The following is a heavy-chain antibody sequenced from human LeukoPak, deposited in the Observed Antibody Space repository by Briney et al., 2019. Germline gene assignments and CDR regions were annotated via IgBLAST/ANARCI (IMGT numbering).Heavy chain of an antibody. CDR3: AKVPRIAAAGTGVPY. CDR2: IYSDGIST. CDR1: GFTFSSYW. J-gene: IGHJ4*02. D-gene: IGHD6-13*01. V-gene: IGHV3-74*01. Sequence: GGSLRLSCAASGFTFSSYWMHWVRQAPGKGLVWVSRIYSDGISTSYADSVKGRFTISRDNSKNTLYLQMNSLRAEDTAVYYCAKVPRIAAAGTGVPYWGQGTLVTVSS.